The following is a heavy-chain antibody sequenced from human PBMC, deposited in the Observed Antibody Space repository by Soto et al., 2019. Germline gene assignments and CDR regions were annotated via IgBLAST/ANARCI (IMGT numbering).Heavy chain of an antibody. CDR3: ARDRGNFYYYYGTDV. Sequence: PGGSLRLSCAASGFTFSSYAMHWVRQAPGKGLEYVSAISSNGGSTYYANSVKGRFTISRDNSKNTLYLQMGSLRAEDMAVYYCARDRGNFYYYYGTDVWGQGTTVTVSS. CDR1: GFTFSSYA. J-gene: IGHJ6*02. V-gene: IGHV3-64*01. D-gene: IGHD3-10*01. CDR2: ISSNGGST.